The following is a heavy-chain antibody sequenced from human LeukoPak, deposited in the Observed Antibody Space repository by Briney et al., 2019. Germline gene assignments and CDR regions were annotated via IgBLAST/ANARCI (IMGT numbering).Heavy chain of an antibody. D-gene: IGHD3-10*01. CDR1: GGSISSYY. Sequence: PSETLSLTCTVSGGSISSYYWSWIRQPPGKGLEWIGEINHSGSTNYNPSLKSRVTISVDTSKNQFSLKLSSVTAADTAVYYCARTKRQPMVRGVTRYYYYGMDVWGQGTTVTVSS. CDR3: ARTKRQPMVRGVTRYYYYGMDV. V-gene: IGHV4-34*01. J-gene: IGHJ6*02. CDR2: INHSGST.